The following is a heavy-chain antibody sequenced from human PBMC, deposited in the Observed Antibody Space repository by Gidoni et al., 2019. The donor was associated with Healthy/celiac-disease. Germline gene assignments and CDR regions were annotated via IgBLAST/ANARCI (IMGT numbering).Heavy chain of an antibody. CDR2: INTSGST. V-gene: IGHV4-34*01. Sequence: QVQLQQWGAGLLKPSETLSLTCAVYGGSFSGYYWSWIRQPPGRGLEWIGEINTSGSTNYNPSLKSRVTISVDTSKNQFSLKLSSVTAADTAVYYCARGRIMITFGGVIVIDGMDVWGQGTTVTVSS. D-gene: IGHD3-16*02. J-gene: IGHJ6*02. CDR1: GGSFSGYY. CDR3: ARGRIMITFGGVIVIDGMDV.